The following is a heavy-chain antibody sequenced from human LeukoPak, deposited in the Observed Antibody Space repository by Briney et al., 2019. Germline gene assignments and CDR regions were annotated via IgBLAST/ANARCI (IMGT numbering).Heavy chain of an antibody. V-gene: IGHV4-4*02. D-gene: IGHD2-15*01. CDR2: IYHSGST. J-gene: IGHJ4*02. CDR1: GGSISSSNW. Sequence: SETLSLTCAVSGGSISSSNWWSWVRQPPGKGLEWIGEIYHSGSTNYNPSLKSRVTISVDKSKNQFSLKLSSVTAADTAVYYCARSHVPVVGYFDYWGQGTLVTVSS. CDR3: ARSHVPVVGYFDY.